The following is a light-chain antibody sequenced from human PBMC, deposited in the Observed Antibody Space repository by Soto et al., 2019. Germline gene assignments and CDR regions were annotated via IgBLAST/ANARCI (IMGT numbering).Light chain of an antibody. J-gene: IGKJ1*01. CDR1: QSINSY. CDR3: QQYNSYSPGT. V-gene: IGKV1-5*01. CDR2: GAT. Sequence: DIQMTQSPSPLSASVGDRVTITCRASQSINSYLNWYQHKPGKAPTLLISGATSLHSGVPSRFSGSGSGTEFTLTISSLQPDDFATYYCQQYNSYSPGTFGQGTKV.